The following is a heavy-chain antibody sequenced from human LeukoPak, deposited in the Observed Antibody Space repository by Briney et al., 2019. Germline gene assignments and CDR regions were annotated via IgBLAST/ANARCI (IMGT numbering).Heavy chain of an antibody. CDR1: GFSFTNYS. D-gene: IGHD3-9*01. V-gene: IGHV3-48*04. J-gene: IGHJ6*03. CDR3: AREASNDYEIFYYYYYMDV. CDR2: ITRSSSRI. Sequence: GGSLRLSCEGSGFSFTNYSMNWVRQAPGKGLEWVSYITRSSSRIYYADSVKGRFTISRDDAKNSVYLQMNSLRAEDTAVYYCAREASNDYEIFYYYYYMDVWGKGTTVTVSS.